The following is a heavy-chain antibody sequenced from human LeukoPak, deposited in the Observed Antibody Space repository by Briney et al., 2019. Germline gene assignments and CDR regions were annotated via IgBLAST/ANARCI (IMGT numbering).Heavy chain of an antibody. CDR3: ARGLYYYDSSGYSPKYFQH. V-gene: IGHV3-30-3*01. CDR2: ISYDGSNK. D-gene: IGHD3-22*01. J-gene: IGHJ1*01. CDR1: GFTFSSYA. Sequence: PGGSLRLSCAASGFTFSSYAMHWVRQAPGKGLEWVAVISYDGSNKYYADSVKGRFTISRDNSKNTLYLQMNSLRAEDTAVYYCARGLYYYDSSGYSPKYFQHWGQAPWSPSPQ.